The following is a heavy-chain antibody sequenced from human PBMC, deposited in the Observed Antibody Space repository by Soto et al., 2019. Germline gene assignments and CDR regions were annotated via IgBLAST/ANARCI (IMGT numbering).Heavy chain of an antibody. V-gene: IGHV3-53*01. CDR2: IYSGGST. CDR3: ARAAEGYFDY. J-gene: IGHJ4*02. Sequence: GSLRLSCAASGFTVSSNYMSWVRQAPGKGLEWVSVIYSGGSTYYADSVKGRFTISRDNSKNTLYLQINNLRAEDTAVYYCARAAEGYFDYWGQGTLVTVSS. CDR1: GFTVSSNY.